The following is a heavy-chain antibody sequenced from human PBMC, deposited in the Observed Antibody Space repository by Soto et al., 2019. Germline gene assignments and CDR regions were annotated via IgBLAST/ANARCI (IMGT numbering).Heavy chain of an antibody. D-gene: IGHD5-12*01. CDR2: TYFRSKLNH. V-gene: IGHV6-1*01. CDR1: GDSVSSNSAA. J-gene: IGHJ6*02. CDR3: ASARREIVAFDG. Sequence: SRTLSITCPISGDSVSSNSAAWNWIRQSPSRGLVWLGWTYFRSKLNHDYSVSVKSRITINPDTSKNQFSLQLNSVTPEDTAVYFCASARREIVAFDGWGQGTTVTVSS.